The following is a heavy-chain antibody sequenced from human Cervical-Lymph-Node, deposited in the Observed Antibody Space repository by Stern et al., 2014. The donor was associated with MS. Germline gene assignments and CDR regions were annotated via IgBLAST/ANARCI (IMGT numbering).Heavy chain of an antibody. Sequence: VQLVQSGAEVKKPGSSVKVSCKASGGTFSNYAISWVRQAPGQGLEWMGGIIPIFGTANYAQKFQGRVTLTADESTSTAYRELSSLRSDDTAVYYCASLLGRIAVASVDYWGQGTLVTVSS. D-gene: IGHD6-19*01. CDR2: IIPIFGTA. CDR3: ASLLGRIAVASVDY. J-gene: IGHJ4*02. CDR1: GGTFSNYA. V-gene: IGHV1-69*01.